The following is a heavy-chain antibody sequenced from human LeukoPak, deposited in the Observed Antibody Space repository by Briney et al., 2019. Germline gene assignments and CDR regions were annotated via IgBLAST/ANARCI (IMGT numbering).Heavy chain of an antibody. V-gene: IGHV4-59*01. CDR3: ARDSVFGGHYYMDV. CDR1: GGSLSSYY. Sequence: SETLSLTCTVSGGSLSSYYWSWIRQPPGKGLEWIGYIYYSGSTNYNPSLKSRVTISVDTSKDQFSLKLSSVTAADTAVYYCARDSVFGGHYYMDVWGKGTTVTVSS. CDR2: IYYSGST. D-gene: IGHD3-3*01. J-gene: IGHJ6*03.